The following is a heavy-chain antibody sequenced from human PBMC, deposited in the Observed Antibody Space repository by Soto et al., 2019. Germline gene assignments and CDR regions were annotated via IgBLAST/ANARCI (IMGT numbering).Heavy chain of an antibody. CDR3: ARDAPPDDY. J-gene: IGHJ4*02. CDR1: VFTFISYS. V-gene: IGHV3-48*01. CDR2: ISSSSSTI. Sequence: GGSLKLSCAATVFTFISYSMNWVLQAPGKGLEWVSYISSSSSTIYYADSVKGRFTISRGNAKNSLYLQMNSLRAEDTAVYYCARDAPPDDYWGQGTLVTVSS.